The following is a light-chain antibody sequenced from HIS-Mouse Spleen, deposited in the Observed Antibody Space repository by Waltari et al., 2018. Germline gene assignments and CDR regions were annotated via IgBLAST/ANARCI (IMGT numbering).Light chain of an antibody. CDR3: QQYNNWLPMT. CDR2: GAA. J-gene: IGKJ1*01. Sequence: EIVMTQSPATLSVSPGERATLSCRASQSVSSNLAWYQQKPGQAPRLLNVGAATRDTGSPARFSGSGSGTEFTLTISSMQSEDFAVYYCQQYNNWLPMTFGQGTKVEIK. V-gene: IGKV3-15*01. CDR1: QSVSSN.